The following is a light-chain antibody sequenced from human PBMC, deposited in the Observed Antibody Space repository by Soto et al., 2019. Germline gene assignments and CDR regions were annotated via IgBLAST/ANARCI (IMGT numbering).Light chain of an antibody. J-gene: IGKJ1*01. Sequence: EIVLTQSPGTLSLSPGERATLSCRASQSVSSSYLAWYQQKPGQAPRLLIYGASSRATGIPDRFSGSGSGTDFSCTISRLEPEDSAMYYCQQYGSSPWTFGQGTKVEIK. CDR2: GAS. V-gene: IGKV3-20*01. CDR1: QSVSSSY. CDR3: QQYGSSPWT.